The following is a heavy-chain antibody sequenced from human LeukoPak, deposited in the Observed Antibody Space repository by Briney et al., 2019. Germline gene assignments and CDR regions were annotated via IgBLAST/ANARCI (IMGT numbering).Heavy chain of an antibody. J-gene: IGHJ4*02. Sequence: SGTLSLTCTVSGGSISSGGYYWSWIRQPPGKGLEWIGYIYHSGSTYYDPSLKSRVTISVDRSKNQFSLQLNSVTPEDTAVYYCAREDGAAAGPYYLDYWGQGTLVTVSS. CDR2: IYHSGST. CDR3: AREDGAAAGPYYLDY. D-gene: IGHD6-13*01. CDR1: GGSISSGGYY. V-gene: IGHV4-30-2*01.